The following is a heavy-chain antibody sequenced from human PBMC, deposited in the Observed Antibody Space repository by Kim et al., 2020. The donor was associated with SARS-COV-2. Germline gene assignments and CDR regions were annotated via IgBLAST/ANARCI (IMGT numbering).Heavy chain of an antibody. V-gene: IGHV4-30-2*05. J-gene: IGHJ4*02. D-gene: IGHD3-10*01. Sequence: LKSRVTISVDTSKNQFSLKLSSVTAADTAVYYCARGPSRWFGEPYYFDYWGQGTLVTVSS. CDR3: ARGPSRWFGEPYYFDY.